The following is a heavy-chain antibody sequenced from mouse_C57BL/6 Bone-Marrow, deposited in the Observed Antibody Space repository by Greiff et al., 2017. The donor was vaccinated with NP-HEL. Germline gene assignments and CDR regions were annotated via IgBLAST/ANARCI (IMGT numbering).Heavy chain of an antibody. J-gene: IGHJ2*01. CDR1: GYAFSSSW. D-gene: IGHD4-1*01. CDR2: IYPGDGDT. V-gene: IGHV1-82*01. Sequence: VQLQESGPELVKPGASVKISCKASGYAFSSSWMNWVKQRPGKGLEWIGRIYPGDGDTNYNGKFKGKATLTADKSSSTAYMQLSSLTSEDSAVYFCARDWEGGDYWGQGTTLTVSS. CDR3: ARDWEGGDY.